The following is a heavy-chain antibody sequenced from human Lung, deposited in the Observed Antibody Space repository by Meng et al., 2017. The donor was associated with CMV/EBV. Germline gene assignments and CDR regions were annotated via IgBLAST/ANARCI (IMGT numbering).Heavy chain of an antibody. D-gene: IGHD4-17*01. CDR1: GYTLTTHG. CDR3: VRAVHGLEI. CDR2: VNPYNGDG. V-gene: IGHV1-8*01. J-gene: IGHJ6*02. Sequence: SXXVSCKASGYTLTTHGINWVRQAPGQGLEWMGWVNPYNGDGGYAQRFQGRVTVTTDTSINTAYLELTSLRSDDTAVYYCVRAVHGLEIWGQGTTVTVSS.